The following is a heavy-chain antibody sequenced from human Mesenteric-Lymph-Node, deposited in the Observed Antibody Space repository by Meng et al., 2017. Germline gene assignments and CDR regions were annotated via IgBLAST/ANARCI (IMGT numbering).Heavy chain of an antibody. CDR1: GGSFSGYY. J-gene: IGHJ3*02. Sequence: SETLSLTCAVYGGSFSGYYWSWIRQPPGKGLEWIGEINHSGSTNYNPSLKSRVTISVDTSKNQFSLKLSSVTAADTAVYYCARCIAAAGTWAFDIWGQGTMVTVSS. CDR3: ARCIAAAGTWAFDI. D-gene: IGHD6-13*01. CDR2: INHSGST. V-gene: IGHV4-34*01.